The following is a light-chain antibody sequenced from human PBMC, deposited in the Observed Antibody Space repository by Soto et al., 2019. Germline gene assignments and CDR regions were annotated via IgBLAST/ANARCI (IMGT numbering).Light chain of an antibody. V-gene: IGLV2-14*01. CDR1: SSDVGGYNY. J-gene: IGLJ1*01. CDR3: SSNTSSSPHV. Sequence: QSALTQPASVSGSPGQSITISCTGTSSDVGGYNYVSWYQQHPGKAPKLMIYDVSNRPSGVSNRFSGSKSGNTASLTISGLQAEDEADYYCSSNTSSSPHVFGTGTKVTGL. CDR2: DVS.